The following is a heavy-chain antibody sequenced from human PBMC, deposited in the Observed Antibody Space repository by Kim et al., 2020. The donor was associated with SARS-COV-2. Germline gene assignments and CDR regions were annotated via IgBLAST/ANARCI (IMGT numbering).Heavy chain of an antibody. J-gene: IGHJ4*02. CDR3: AGGSSGYSMS. CDR2: IKTDGTYT. Sequence: GGSLRLSCAASGFTFSNTWMHWVRQAPGTGLVWVSRIKTDGTYTNYADSVKGRFTISRDNAKNTLYLQMNSLRAEDTAVYFCAGGSSGYSMSWGQGTLVT. CDR1: GFTFSNTW. D-gene: IGHD3-22*01. V-gene: IGHV3-74*01.